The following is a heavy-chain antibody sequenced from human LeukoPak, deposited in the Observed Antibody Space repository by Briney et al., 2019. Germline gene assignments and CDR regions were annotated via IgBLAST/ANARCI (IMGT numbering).Heavy chain of an antibody. CDR1: GYSFTSYW. J-gene: IGHJ4*02. CDR2: IYPGDSDT. Sequence: GESLKISCKGSGYSFTSYWIGWVRQMPGKGLEWMGIIYPGDSDTRYSPSFQGQVTISAEKSISTAYLQWSSLKASDTAMYYCARHPNRGYYCSSTSCYGPSDYWGQGTLVTVSS. D-gene: IGHD2-2*01. CDR3: ARHPNRGYYCSSTSCYGPSDY. V-gene: IGHV5-51*01.